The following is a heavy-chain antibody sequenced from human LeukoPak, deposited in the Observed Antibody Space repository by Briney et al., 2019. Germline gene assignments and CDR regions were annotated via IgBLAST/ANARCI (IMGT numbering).Heavy chain of an antibody. D-gene: IGHD6-13*01. J-gene: IGHJ5*02. Sequence: ASVKVSCKASGYTFTSYDINWVRQATGQGLEWMGWMNPNSGNTGYAQKFQGRVTMTRNTSISTAYMELSSLRSEDTAVYYCARSSSWYPNWFDPWGQGTLVPVSS. CDR2: MNPNSGNT. V-gene: IGHV1-8*01. CDR3: ARSSSWYPNWFDP. CDR1: GYTFTSYD.